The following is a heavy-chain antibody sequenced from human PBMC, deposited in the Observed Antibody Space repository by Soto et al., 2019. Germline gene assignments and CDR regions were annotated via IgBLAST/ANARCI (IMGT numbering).Heavy chain of an antibody. Sequence: SVKVSRKASGDTFNSQGFRWVRQAPGQGLEWLGGIIPFFRATNYAQKFQGRITITADESTSTAYMELSSLRSEDTAVYYCARDLPLNYYDSTYYYYAMDVWGQGTTVTVS. CDR1: GDTFNSQG. D-gene: IGHD3-22*01. CDR3: ARDLPLNYYDSTYYYYAMDV. CDR2: IIPFFRAT. J-gene: IGHJ6*02. V-gene: IGHV1-69*13.